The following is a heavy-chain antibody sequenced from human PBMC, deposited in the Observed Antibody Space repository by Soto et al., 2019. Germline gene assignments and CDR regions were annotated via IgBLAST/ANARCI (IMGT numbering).Heavy chain of an antibody. D-gene: IGHD3-3*01. Sequence: TLSLTCTVSGGSISSSSYYWGWIRQPPGKGLEWIGSIYYSGSTYYNPSLKSRVTISVDTSKNQFSLKLSSVTAADTAVYYCARQSPEAYYDFWSGYSNYYYYGMDVWGQGTTVTVSS. CDR1: GGSISSSSYY. J-gene: IGHJ6*02. CDR2: IYYSGST. CDR3: ARQSPEAYYDFWSGYSNYYYYGMDV. V-gene: IGHV4-39*01.